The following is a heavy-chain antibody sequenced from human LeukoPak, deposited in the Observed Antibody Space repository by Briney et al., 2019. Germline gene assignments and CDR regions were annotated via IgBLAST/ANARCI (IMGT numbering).Heavy chain of an antibody. CDR3: ARDGSGSPYTPYYFDY. Sequence: PGGSLRLSCAASGFAFSSYAMNWVRQAPGEGLQWVSSITFTGGSTYYADSVKGRFTISRDNSKNTLYLHMNSLRVEDTAVYYCARDGSGSPYTPYYFDYWGQGIRVTVSS. V-gene: IGHV3-23*01. CDR1: GFAFSSYA. J-gene: IGHJ4*02. CDR2: ITFTGGST. D-gene: IGHD3-10*01.